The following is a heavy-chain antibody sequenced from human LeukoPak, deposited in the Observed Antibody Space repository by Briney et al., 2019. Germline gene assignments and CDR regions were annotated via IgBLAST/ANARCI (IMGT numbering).Heavy chain of an antibody. CDR2: INPNSGDT. Sequence: GASVKVSFQTSGYIFTGHYLHWVRQAPGQGLEWMGWINPNSGDTNYAQKFQGKISMTADTSTSTAYMELRRLRSDDTAVYYCAKGFDAADYYWGQGGFDFWGQGTKVIVSS. CDR3: AKGFDAADYYWGQGGFDF. CDR1: GYIFTGHY. D-gene: IGHD3-16*01. J-gene: IGHJ3*01. V-gene: IGHV1-2*02.